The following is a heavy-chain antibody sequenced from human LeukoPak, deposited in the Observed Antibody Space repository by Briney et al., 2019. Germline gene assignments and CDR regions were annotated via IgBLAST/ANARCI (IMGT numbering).Heavy chain of an antibody. V-gene: IGHV4-59*08. CDR3: ARSGHGDYQSPFDY. CDR1: GGSISSYY. D-gene: IGHD4-17*01. CDR2: IYYSGST. Sequence: PSETLSLTCTVSGGSISSYYWSWIRQPPGKGLEWIGYIYYSGSTNYNPSLKSRVTISVDTSKNQFSLKLSSVTAADTAVYYCARSGHGDYQSPFDYWGQGTLVTVSS. J-gene: IGHJ4*02.